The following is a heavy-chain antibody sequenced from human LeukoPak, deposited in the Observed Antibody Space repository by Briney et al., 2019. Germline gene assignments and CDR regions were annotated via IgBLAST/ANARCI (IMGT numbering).Heavy chain of an antibody. D-gene: IGHD3-22*01. Sequence: GGSLRLSCAASGFTFSIYSINWVRQAPGKGLEWVSFITGNSNYIYYADPVKGRFTISRDNAKNSLYLQMNSLRVEDTAVYYCAKYSHDSSGSYDYWGQGTLVTVSS. CDR3: AKYSHDSSGSYDY. J-gene: IGHJ4*02. CDR1: GFTFSIYS. CDR2: ITGNSNYI. V-gene: IGHV3-21*01.